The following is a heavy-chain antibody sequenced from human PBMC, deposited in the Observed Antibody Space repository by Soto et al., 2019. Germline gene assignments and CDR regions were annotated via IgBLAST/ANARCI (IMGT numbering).Heavy chain of an antibody. D-gene: IGHD4-17*01. Sequence: QLQLQESGPGLVKPSETLSLTCTVSAGSISSSSYYWGWIRQPPGKGLEWIGSIYYGGSTYYNPSLKSRVTISVDTSKNRFSLKLSSVTAADTAVYYCARLHRDTVFVDYWGQGTLVTVSS. CDR2: IYYGGST. CDR1: AGSISSSSYY. V-gene: IGHV4-39*01. CDR3: ARLHRDTVFVDY. J-gene: IGHJ4*02.